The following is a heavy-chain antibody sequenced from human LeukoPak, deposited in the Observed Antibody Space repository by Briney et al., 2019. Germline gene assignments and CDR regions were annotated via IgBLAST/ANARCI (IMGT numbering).Heavy chain of an antibody. D-gene: IGHD3-10*01. CDR2: VSYDENNR. Sequence: GGSLRLSCAASGFTFSSYGMHWVRQAPGKGLEWVAVVSYDENNRYADSVKGRFTISRDNSKNTLNLQMNSLRADDTAVYYCATNRETYGSGGYCFDYWGQGTLVTVSS. J-gene: IGHJ4*02. V-gene: IGHV3-30*19. CDR1: GFTFSSYG. CDR3: ATNRETYGSGGYCFDY.